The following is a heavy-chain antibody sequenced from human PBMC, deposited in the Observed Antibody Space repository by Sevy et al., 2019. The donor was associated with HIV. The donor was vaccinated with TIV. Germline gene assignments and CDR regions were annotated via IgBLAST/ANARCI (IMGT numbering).Heavy chain of an antibody. Sequence: GGSLRLSCTTSGFMFGDYAMSWVRQAPGKGLEWVGLIRRKAYDGTTQYAASVKGRFTISRDDSKSIAYLQMNSLKTEDTAVYYCARGGSTTSLSPWDYWGQGTLVTVSS. D-gene: IGHD3-16*01. J-gene: IGHJ4*02. CDR1: GFMFGDYA. CDR3: ARGGSTTSLSPWDY. V-gene: IGHV3-49*04. CDR2: IRRKAYDGTT.